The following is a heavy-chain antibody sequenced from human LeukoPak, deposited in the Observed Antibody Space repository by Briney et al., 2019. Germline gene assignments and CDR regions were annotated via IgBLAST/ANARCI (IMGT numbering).Heavy chain of an antibody. J-gene: IGHJ4*02. Sequence: PGGSLRLSCAASGFTFSDSVIHWVRQASGKGLEWLGRIRSKANNYATLYNGSLKGRFTMSRDDSKNTAYLQMHSLKADDTAVYYCTRNIAASDIDLDYWGQGTLVTVSS. CDR3: TRNIAASDIDLDY. CDR2: IRSKANNYAT. D-gene: IGHD6-25*01. CDR1: GFTFSDSV. V-gene: IGHV3-73*01.